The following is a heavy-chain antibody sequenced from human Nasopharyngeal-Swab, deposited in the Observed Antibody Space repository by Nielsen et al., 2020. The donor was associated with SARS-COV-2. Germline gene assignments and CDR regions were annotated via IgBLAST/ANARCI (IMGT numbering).Heavy chain of an antibody. D-gene: IGHD2-2*01. CDR3: AKVGCRSTSCYWTRPFDI. CDR1: RFTFNNYA. V-gene: IGHV3-23*01. J-gene: IGHJ3*02. CDR2: ISGSGGST. Sequence: GESLKISCAASRFTFNNYAMSWVRQAPGKGLEWVSSISGSGGSTYYADSEKGRFTISRDNSKNTLYLQMNSLSAEDTAMYYCAKVGCRSTSCYWTRPFDIWGRGTLVTVSS.